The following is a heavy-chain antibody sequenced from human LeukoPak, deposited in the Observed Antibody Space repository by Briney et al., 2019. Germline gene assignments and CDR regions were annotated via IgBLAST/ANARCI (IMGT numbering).Heavy chain of an antibody. CDR1: GFTFDDYA. V-gene: IGHV3-9*01. Sequence: GRSLRLSCAASGFTFDDYAMHWVRQAPGKGLEWVSGISWNSGSIGYADSVKGRFTISRDNAKNSLYLQMNGLRAEDTALYYCAKDKDEVGATTSGSDYWGQGTLVTVSS. D-gene: IGHD1-26*01. CDR2: ISWNSGSI. CDR3: AKDKDEVGATTSGSDY. J-gene: IGHJ4*02.